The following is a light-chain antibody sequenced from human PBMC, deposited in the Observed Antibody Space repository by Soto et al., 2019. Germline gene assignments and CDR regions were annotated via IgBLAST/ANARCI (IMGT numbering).Light chain of an antibody. CDR1: SSDVGGYNY. V-gene: IGLV2-8*01. CDR3: SSYAGSNTSVV. CDR2: EVS. J-gene: IGLJ2*01. Sequence: QSALTQPPSASGSPGQSVTISCTGTSSDVGGYNYVSWYQQHPGKAPKLMICEVSNRPSGVPDRFSGSKSGNTASLTVSGLQAEDEADYYCSSYAGSNTSVVFGGGTKLTVL.